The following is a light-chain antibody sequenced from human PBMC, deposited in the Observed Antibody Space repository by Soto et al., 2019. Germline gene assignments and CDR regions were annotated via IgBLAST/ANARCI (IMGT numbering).Light chain of an antibody. V-gene: IGLV2-23*02. Sequence: QSALTQPASVSGSPGQSITISCTGTNSDVGNYNLVSWYQQHPGKAPKLMMYEVTKRPSGVSNRFSGSKSGNTASLTISGLQPEDEADYYCCSYAGSATWVFGGGTKVTVL. CDR2: EVT. J-gene: IGLJ3*02. CDR1: NSDVGNYNL. CDR3: CSYAGSATWV.